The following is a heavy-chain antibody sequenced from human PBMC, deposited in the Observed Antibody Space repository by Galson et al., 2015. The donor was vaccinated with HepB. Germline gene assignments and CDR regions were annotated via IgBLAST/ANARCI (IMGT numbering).Heavy chain of an antibody. CDR2: ISSSDSTI. CDR1: GFTFNDYY. J-gene: IGHJ6*02. D-gene: IGHD6-6*01. V-gene: IGHV3-11*01. CDR3: ARGEYSSSFNYYYYGVDV. Sequence: SLRLSCAASGFTFNDYYMSWIRQIPGKGLEWVSYISSSDSTIYYADSVKGRFTISRDNAKISLYLQMNSLRAEDTAVYYCARGEYSSSFNYYYYGVDVWGQGTTVTVSS.